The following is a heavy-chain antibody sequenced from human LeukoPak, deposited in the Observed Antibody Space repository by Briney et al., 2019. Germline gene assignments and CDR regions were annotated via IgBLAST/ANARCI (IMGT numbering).Heavy chain of an antibody. D-gene: IGHD6-19*01. CDR2: IYYSGST. J-gene: IGHJ4*02. V-gene: IGHV4-39*07. Sequence: PSETLSLTCTVSGGSISSSSYYWGWIRQPPGKGLEWIGSIYYSGSTYYNPSLKSRVTISVDTSKNQFSLKLSSVTAADTAVYYCAREGGSGWYVYWGQGTLVTVSS. CDR3: AREGGSGWYVY. CDR1: GGSISSSSYY.